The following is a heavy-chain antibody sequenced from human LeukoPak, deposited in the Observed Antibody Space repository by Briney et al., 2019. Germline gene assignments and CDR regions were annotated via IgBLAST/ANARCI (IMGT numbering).Heavy chain of an antibody. Sequence: ASVKVSCKASGYTLTSYGISWVRQAPGQGLEWMGWISAYNGNTNYAQKLQGRVTMTTDTSTSTAYMELRSLRSDDTAVYYCARVVLRFLEWLPQNWFDPWGQGTLVTVSS. CDR2: ISAYNGNT. D-gene: IGHD3-3*01. CDR3: ARVVLRFLEWLPQNWFDP. CDR1: GYTLTSYG. J-gene: IGHJ5*02. V-gene: IGHV1-18*01.